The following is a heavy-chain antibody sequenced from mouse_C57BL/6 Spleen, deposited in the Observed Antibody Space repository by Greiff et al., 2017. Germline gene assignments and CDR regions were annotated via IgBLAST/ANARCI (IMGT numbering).Heavy chain of an antibody. V-gene: IGHV1-54*01. D-gene: IGHD2-1*01. J-gene: IGHJ4*01. Sequence: LQESGAELVRPGTSVKVSCKASGYAFTNYLLEWVKQRPGQGLEWIGVINPGSGGTNYNEKFKGKATLTADKSSSTAYMQLSSLTSEDSAVYFCARLGNYPYYAMDYWGQGTSVTVSS. CDR2: INPGSGGT. CDR1: GYAFTNYL. CDR3: ARLGNYPYYAMDY.